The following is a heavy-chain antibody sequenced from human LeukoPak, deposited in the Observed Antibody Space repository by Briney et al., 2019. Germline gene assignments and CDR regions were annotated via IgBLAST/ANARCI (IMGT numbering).Heavy chain of an antibody. CDR3: VRDPYEAY. J-gene: IGHJ4*02. Sequence: GGSLRLSCAASGFTFSSYGMHWVRQAPGKGPEWVAVIWYDGSSEYYGDSVKGRFTISRDNSKNTVYPQMNSLRAEDTAVYYCVRDPYEAYWGQGTLVTVSS. D-gene: IGHD5-12*01. CDR1: GFTFSSYG. CDR2: IWYDGSSE. V-gene: IGHV3-33*01.